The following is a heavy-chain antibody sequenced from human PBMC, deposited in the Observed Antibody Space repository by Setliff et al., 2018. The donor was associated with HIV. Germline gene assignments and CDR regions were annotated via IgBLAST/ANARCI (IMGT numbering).Heavy chain of an antibody. V-gene: IGHV1-69*13. D-gene: IGHD3-22*01. CDR2: IVPILNTG. J-gene: IGHJ4*02. Sequence: SVKVSCKTSGDTFTSYDINWVRQAPGQGLEWMGGIVPILNTGNYAPKFQGRVTITADESTTTAYMELSSLRSEDTAVYYCARIPNHSSGFDYWGQGTPVTVSS. CDR1: GDTFTSYD. CDR3: ARIPNHSSGFDY.